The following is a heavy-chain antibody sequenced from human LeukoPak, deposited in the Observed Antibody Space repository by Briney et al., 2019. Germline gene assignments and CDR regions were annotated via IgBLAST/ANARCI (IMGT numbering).Heavy chain of an antibody. CDR1: GVSFSGYY. CDR2: INHSGST. D-gene: IGHD5-24*01. CDR3: ARTRWLQSLFDY. Sequence: SETLSLTCVVYGVSFSGYYWSWIRQPPGKGLEWIGEINHSGSTNYNPSLKSRVTISVDTSKNQFSLKLRSVTAADTAVYYWARTRWLQSLFDYWGQGTLVTVSS. J-gene: IGHJ4*02. V-gene: IGHV4-34*01.